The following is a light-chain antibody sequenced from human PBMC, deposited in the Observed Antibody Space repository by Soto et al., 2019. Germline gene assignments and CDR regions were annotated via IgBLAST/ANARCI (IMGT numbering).Light chain of an antibody. V-gene: IGLV3-1*01. CDR3: QALDSSPL. CDR2: QDS. J-gene: IGLJ2*01. CDR1: KLGDKY. Sequence: SYELTQPPSVSVSPGQTASITCSGDKLGDKYACWYQQKPGQSPVLVIYQDSKRPSGIPERFSGSNSGNTATLTISGTQAMEEADYYCQALDSSPLFGGGTKVTVL.